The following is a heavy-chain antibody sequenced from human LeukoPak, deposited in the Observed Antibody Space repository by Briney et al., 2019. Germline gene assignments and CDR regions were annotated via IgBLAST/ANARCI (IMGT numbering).Heavy chain of an antibody. CDR3: ARDGGGGIVVVPAALTTETRNTGGVDF. V-gene: IGHV3-30-3*01. Sequence: GGSLRLSCAASGFTFSSYAMHWVRQAPGKGLEWVAVISYDENNKYYADSVKGRFTISRDNSKNTLYLQMNSLRVEDTAVYYCARDGGGGIVVVPAALTTETRNTGGVDFWGQGTLVTVSS. CDR2: ISYDENNK. CDR1: GFTFSSYA. D-gene: IGHD2-2*01. J-gene: IGHJ4*02.